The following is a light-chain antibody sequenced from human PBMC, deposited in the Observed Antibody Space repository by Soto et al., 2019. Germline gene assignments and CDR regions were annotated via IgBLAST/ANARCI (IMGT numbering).Light chain of an antibody. CDR1: QSVSGN. Sequence: EIVMTQSPATLSVSPGEGATLSCRASQSVSGNLAWYQQRPGQAPRLLIYGASTRATGIPARFSGSGSGTEFTLTISSLQSEDFAVYYCQQCNNWPRTFGQGTKLEIK. CDR3: QQCNNWPRT. V-gene: IGKV3-15*01. CDR2: GAS. J-gene: IGKJ2*01.